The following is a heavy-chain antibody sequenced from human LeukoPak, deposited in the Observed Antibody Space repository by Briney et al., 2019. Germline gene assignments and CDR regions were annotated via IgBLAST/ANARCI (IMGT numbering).Heavy chain of an antibody. CDR2: IYPSDSDT. CDR1: GYSFTSYW. CDR3: GRKTRDNEQEMGDY. V-gene: IGHV5-51*01. J-gene: IGHJ4*02. D-gene: IGHD1/OR15-1a*01. Sequence: GESLKISCKDSGYSFTSYWIGWVRQMPGKGLGWMGIIYPSDSDTRYSRSFQGPVHLSAGRSIGTAYLPWRSLKGSGTAMFLCGRKTRDNEQEMGDYGGQGTHVSVS.